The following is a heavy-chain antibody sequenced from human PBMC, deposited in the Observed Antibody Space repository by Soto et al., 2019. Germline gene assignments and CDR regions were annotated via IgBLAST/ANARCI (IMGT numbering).Heavy chain of an antibody. CDR2: IYESGST. Sequence: PSETLSLTCTVSGDSISGYYWGWVRQPPGKGLEWIGYIYESGSTNYNPSLKSRVTMSIDTSKNQFSLKLSSVTAADTAVYYCARSGRSGYNYYYGMDVWGQGTTVTVS. J-gene: IGHJ6*02. CDR1: GDSISGYY. D-gene: IGHD3-3*01. CDR3: ARSGRSGYNYYYGMDV. V-gene: IGHV4-59*01.